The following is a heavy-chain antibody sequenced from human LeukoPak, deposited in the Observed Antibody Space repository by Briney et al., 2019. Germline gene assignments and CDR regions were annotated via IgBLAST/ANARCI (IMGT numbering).Heavy chain of an antibody. CDR2: IYSGGST. D-gene: IGHD2-2*01. J-gene: IGHJ4*02. CDR1: GFTVSSNY. CDR3: ARGGPLGYCSSTSCAAAD. Sequence: GGSLRLSCAASGFTVSSNYMSWVRQAPGKGLEWVSVIYSGGSTYYADSVKGRFTISRDNSKNTLYLQMNSLRAEDTAVYYCARGGPLGYCSSTSCAAADWGQGTLVTVSS. V-gene: IGHV3-66*01.